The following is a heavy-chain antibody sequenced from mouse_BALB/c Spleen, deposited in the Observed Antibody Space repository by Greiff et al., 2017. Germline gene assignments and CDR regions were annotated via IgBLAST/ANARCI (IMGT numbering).Heavy chain of an antibody. CDR1: GFTFSSFG. CDR3: ARPYYSNYYDMDD. CDR2: ISSGSSNI. V-gene: IGHV5-17*02. D-gene: IGHD2-5*01. J-gene: IGHJ4*01. Sequence: EVQLVESGGGLVQPGGSRKLSCAASGFTFSSFGMHWVRQAPEKGLEWIAYISSGSSNIYYADTVKGRFTISTDNPKNTLFLQITSLRSEDTAMYYCARPYYSNYYDMDDWGEGTSVTVAS.